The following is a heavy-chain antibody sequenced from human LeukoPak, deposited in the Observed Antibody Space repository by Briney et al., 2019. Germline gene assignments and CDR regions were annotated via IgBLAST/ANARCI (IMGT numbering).Heavy chain of an antibody. CDR3: TRARYYGSASYYSDAFDV. J-gene: IGHJ3*01. V-gene: IGHV3-49*04. D-gene: IGHD3-10*01. Sequence: GRSLRLSCTASGFTLGDYAFSWVRQAPGKGLQWVTFIRSKTHGGTPEYAASVKGRFTVSRDDSKSIAYLQIDSLKTEDTAVYYCTRARYYGSASYYSDAFDVWGQGTLVTVSS. CDR2: IRSKTHGGTP. CDR1: GFTLGDYA.